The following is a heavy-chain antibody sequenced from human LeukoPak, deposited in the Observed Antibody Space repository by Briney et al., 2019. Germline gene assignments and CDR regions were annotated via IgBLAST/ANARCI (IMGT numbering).Heavy chain of an antibody. CDR3: ARDGGWYRDY. V-gene: IGHV3-7*01. CDR2: IKQDGSER. Sequence: GGSLRLSCAASEFTFSSYWMSWVRQAPGKGLEWVANIKQDGSERNYVDSVKGRFTISRDNARNSLYLQMNSLRAEDTAVYYCARDGGWYRDYWGQGTLVTVSS. CDR1: EFTFSSYW. J-gene: IGHJ4*02. D-gene: IGHD6-19*01.